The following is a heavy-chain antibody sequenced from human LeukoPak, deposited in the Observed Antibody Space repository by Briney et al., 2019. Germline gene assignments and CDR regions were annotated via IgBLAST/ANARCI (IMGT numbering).Heavy chain of an antibody. V-gene: IGHV3-23*01. J-gene: IGHJ4*02. D-gene: IGHD6-13*01. CDR2: VTGSGSRI. CDR1: GFTFSDFA. CDR3: AKLSYPAAAGHYDY. Sequence: GGSLRLSCAASGFTFSDFAMSWVRQAPGKGLEWVSTVTGSGSRIYYADSVKGRFTISRDNSKNTLYLQMNSLRAEDTAVYYCAKLSYPAAAGHYDYWGQGTLVTVSS.